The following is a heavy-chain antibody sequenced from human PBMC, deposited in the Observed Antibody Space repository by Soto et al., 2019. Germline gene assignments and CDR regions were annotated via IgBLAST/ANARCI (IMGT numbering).Heavy chain of an antibody. Sequence: KPSETLSLTCTVSGGSISSSSYYWGWIRQPPGKGLEWIGSIYYSGSTYYNPSLKSRVTISVDTSKNQFSLKLSSVTAADTAVYXCARLLTVAGTEGYYFDYWGQGTLVTVSS. CDR1: GGSISSSSYY. CDR3: ARLLTVAGTEGYYFDY. D-gene: IGHD6-19*01. J-gene: IGHJ4*02. CDR2: IYYSGST. V-gene: IGHV4-39*01.